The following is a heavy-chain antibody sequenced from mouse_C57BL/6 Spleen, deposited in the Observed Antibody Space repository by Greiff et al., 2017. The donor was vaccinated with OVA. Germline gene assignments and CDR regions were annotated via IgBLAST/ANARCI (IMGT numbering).Heavy chain of an antibody. CDR2: IYPRDGST. Sequence: QVQLKESGPELVKPGASVKLSCKASGYTFTSYDINWVKQRPGQGLAWIGWIYPRDGSTKYNETFKGKATLTVATSSSTAYMELRSLTSEDSAVYFWARERDYGSTYWYCDVWGTGTTVTVSS. V-gene: IGHV1-85*01. D-gene: IGHD1-1*01. CDR3: ARERDYGSTYWYCDV. CDR1: GYTFTSYD. J-gene: IGHJ1*03.